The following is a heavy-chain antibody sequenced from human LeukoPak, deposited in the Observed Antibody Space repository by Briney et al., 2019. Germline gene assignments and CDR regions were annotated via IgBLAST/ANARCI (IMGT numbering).Heavy chain of an antibody. D-gene: IGHD4-11*01. CDR2: IYYSGST. J-gene: IGHJ6*03. CDR3: ARNRGSTVITDHYYYYYMDV. Sequence: TTSETLSLTCTVSGGSISSYYWSWIRQPPGKGLEWIGYIYYSGSTNYNPSLKSRVTISVDTSKNQFSLKLSSVTAADTAVYYCARNRGSTVITDHYYYYYMDVWGKGTTVTVSS. V-gene: IGHV4-59*12. CDR1: GGSISSYY.